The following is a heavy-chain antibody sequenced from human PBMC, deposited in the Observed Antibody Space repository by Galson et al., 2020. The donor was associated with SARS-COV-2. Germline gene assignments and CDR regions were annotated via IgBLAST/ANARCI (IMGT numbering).Heavy chain of an antibody. Sequence: SETLSLTCTVSGGSISSSSYYWGWIRQPPGKGLEWIGRIYYSGSTYYNPSLKSRVTISVDTSKNQFSLKLSSVTAADTAVYYCARQGSGSYYIIDYWGQGTLVTVSS. V-gene: IGHV4-39*01. CDR1: GGSISSSSYY. CDR3: ARQGSGSYYIIDY. CDR2: IYYSGST. J-gene: IGHJ4*02. D-gene: IGHD3-10*01.